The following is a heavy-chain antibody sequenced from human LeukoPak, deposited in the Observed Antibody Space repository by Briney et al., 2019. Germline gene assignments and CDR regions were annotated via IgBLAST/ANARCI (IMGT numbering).Heavy chain of an antibody. V-gene: IGHV3-23*01. J-gene: IGHJ4*02. CDR1: GFTFSSYA. Sequence: GGSLRLSCAASGFTFSSYAMSWVRQAPGKGLEWVSAISGSGGSTYYADSVKGRFTISRDNSKNTLYLQMNSLRAEDTAVYYCAEDEKAWGYFDYWGQGTLVTVSS. CDR2: ISGSGGST. D-gene: IGHD3-16*01. CDR3: AEDEKAWGYFDY.